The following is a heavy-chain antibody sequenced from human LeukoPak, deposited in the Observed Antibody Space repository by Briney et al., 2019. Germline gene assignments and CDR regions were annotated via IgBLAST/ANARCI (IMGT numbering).Heavy chain of an antibody. Sequence: SETLSLTCTVSGGSISSGGYYWSWIRQHPGKGLEWIGYIYYSGSTYYNPSLKSRVTISVDTSKNQFSLKLSSVTAADTAVYYCARVSSGATTVDYWGQGTLVTVSS. J-gene: IGHJ4*02. CDR3: ARVSSGATTVDY. CDR1: GGSISSGGYY. D-gene: IGHD1-26*01. V-gene: IGHV4-31*03. CDR2: IYYSGST.